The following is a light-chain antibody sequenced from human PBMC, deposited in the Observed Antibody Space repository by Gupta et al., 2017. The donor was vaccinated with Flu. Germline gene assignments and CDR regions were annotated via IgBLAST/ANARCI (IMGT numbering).Light chain of an antibody. Sequence: SPRSASVGDRVTITCRARQSISSYLNWYQQKPGKAPKLLIYAASRRETGVPARFTGSGSGTDFTLSISRLQPEDFATYYCQQCDSNPSTFGQGTKLEIK. CDR3: QQCDSNPST. J-gene: IGKJ2*02. CDR2: AAS. CDR1: QSISSY. V-gene: IGKV1-39*01.